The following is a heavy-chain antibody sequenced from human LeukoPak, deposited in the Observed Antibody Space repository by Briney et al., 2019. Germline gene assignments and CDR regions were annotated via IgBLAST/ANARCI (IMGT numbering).Heavy chain of an antibody. Sequence: GRSLRLSCAASGFTFSSYGIHWVRQAPGKGLEWVALIWYDGSNKYYADSVKGRFTISRDNSKNTLYLQVNSLRAEDTAVYYCARDTRYYDSSGYYWLDYWGQGTLVTVSS. CDR1: GFTFSSYG. D-gene: IGHD3-22*01. J-gene: IGHJ4*02. CDR2: IWYDGSNK. CDR3: ARDTRYYDSSGYYWLDY. V-gene: IGHV3-33*01.